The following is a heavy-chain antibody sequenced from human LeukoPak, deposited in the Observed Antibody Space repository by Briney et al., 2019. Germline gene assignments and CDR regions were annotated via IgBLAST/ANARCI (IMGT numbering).Heavy chain of an antibody. Sequence: GGSLRLSCAASGFTFSSYSMDWVRQAPGKGLEWVSSISSSSSYIYYADSVKGRFTISRDNAKNSLYLQMNNLRAEDTAVYYCARAHSYGPDYWGQGTLVTVSS. V-gene: IGHV3-21*01. CDR1: GFTFSSYS. D-gene: IGHD5-18*01. J-gene: IGHJ4*02. CDR3: ARAHSYGPDY. CDR2: ISSSSSYI.